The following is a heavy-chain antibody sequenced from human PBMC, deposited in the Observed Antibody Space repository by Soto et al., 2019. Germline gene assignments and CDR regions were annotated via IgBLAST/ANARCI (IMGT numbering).Heavy chain of an antibody. D-gene: IGHD3-10*01. Sequence: QVQLVQSGAEVKKPGSSVKVSCKASGGTFSSYAISWVRQAPGQGLEWMGGIIPIFGTANYAQKFQGRVTITADESTSTAYMELSSLRCEDTAVYYCARDKKGTNYYGSGSYGNWFDPWGQGTLVTVSS. CDR2: IIPIFGTA. V-gene: IGHV1-69*01. CDR1: GGTFSSYA. CDR3: ARDKKGTNYYGSGSYGNWFDP. J-gene: IGHJ5*02.